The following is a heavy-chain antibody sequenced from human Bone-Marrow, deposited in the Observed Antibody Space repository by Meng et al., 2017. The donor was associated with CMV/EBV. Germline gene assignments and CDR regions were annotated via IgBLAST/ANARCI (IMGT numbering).Heavy chain of an antibody. Sequence: GAGLLKPSEPLSLTCAVYGGSFSGYYWSWIRQPPGKGLEWIGEINHSGSTNYNPSLKSRVTISVDTSKNQFSLKLSSVTAADTAVYYCARGGGPFDYWGQGTLVTVSS. CDR1: GGSFSGYY. V-gene: IGHV4-34*01. CDR3: ARGGGPFDY. D-gene: IGHD3-16*01. J-gene: IGHJ4*02. CDR2: INHSGST.